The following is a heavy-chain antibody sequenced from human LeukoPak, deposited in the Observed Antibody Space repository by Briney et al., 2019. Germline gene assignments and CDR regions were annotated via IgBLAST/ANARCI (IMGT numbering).Heavy chain of an antibody. J-gene: IGHJ5*02. Sequence: SETLSLTCTVSGGSISNYYWSWIRQPAGKGLEWIGRIYTSGSTNYNPSLKSRVTISVDTSKNQISLKLSSVTTADTAVYYCARVVVVVPAAMSFDPWGQGTLVTVSS. CDR1: GGSISNYY. D-gene: IGHD2-2*01. CDR3: ARVVVVVPAAMSFDP. V-gene: IGHV4-4*07. CDR2: IYTSGST.